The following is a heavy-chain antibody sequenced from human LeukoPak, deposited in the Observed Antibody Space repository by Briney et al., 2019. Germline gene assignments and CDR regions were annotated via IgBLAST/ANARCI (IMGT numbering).Heavy chain of an antibody. CDR2: INWDSGSI. CDR3: AKSLREVIAVIDS. V-gene: IGHV3-9*01. CDR1: GFTFSNYW. D-gene: IGHD6-19*01. J-gene: IGHJ4*02. Sequence: ALRLSCPASGFTFSNYWMSWVRQAPGKGLEWVSGINWDSGSIAYGDSVKGRFTISRDNAKNSVELQMNSLRVEDTALYYCAKSLREVIAVIDSWGQGTLVTVSS.